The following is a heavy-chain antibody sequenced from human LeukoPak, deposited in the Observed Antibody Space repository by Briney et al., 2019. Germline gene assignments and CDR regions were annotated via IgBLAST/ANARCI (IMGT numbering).Heavy chain of an antibody. Sequence: ASVKVSYKASGYTFTSYGISWVRQAPGQGLEWMGWISAYNGNTNYAQKLQGRVTMTTDTSMSTAYMELRSLRSDDTAVYYCARVGGYCSSTSCYYNWFDPWGQGTLVTVSS. D-gene: IGHD2-2*01. CDR1: GYTFTSYG. CDR2: ISAYNGNT. CDR3: ARVGGYCSSTSCYYNWFDP. V-gene: IGHV1-18*01. J-gene: IGHJ5*02.